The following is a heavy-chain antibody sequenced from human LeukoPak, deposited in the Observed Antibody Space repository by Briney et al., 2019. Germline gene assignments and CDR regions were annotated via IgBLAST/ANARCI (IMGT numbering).Heavy chain of an antibody. Sequence: PSETLSLTCTGSGGSISRSSYYWGWIRQPPEKGLEWIGSIYYSGSTYYSPSLKSRVTISVDTSKNQFSLKLSSVTAADTAVYYCARVSRTLDSSSWYRRNWYFDLWGRGTLVTVSS. CDR1: GGSISRSSYY. D-gene: IGHD6-13*01. CDR3: ARVSRTLDSSSWYRRNWYFDL. CDR2: IYYSGST. V-gene: IGHV4-39*01. J-gene: IGHJ2*01.